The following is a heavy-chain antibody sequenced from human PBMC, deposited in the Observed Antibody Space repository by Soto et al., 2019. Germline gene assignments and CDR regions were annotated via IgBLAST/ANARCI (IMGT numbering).Heavy chain of an antibody. Sequence: PGGSKRVSCAASGCTFISYGRSWVRQATGKGLEWVSAISGSGGSTYYADSVKGRFTISRDNSKNTLYLQMNSLRAEDTAVYYCAKAQLKPYYYYMDVLGKGTTVTVSS. CDR3: AKAQLKPYYYYMDV. CDR2: ISGSGGST. CDR1: GCTFISYG. V-gene: IGHV3-23*01. J-gene: IGHJ6*03.